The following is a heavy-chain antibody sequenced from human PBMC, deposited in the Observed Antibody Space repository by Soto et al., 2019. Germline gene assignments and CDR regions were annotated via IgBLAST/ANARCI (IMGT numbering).Heavy chain of an antibody. CDR2: ISSSSSYI. CDR1: GFTFSSYS. Sequence: EVQLVESGGGLVKPGGSLRLSCAASGFTFSSYSMNWVRQAPGKGLAWVSSISSSSSYIYYADSVKGRFTISRDNAKNSLYLQMNSLRAEDTAVYYCASSLFGVVIKTDDAFDIWGQGTMVTVSS. J-gene: IGHJ3*02. D-gene: IGHD3-3*02. CDR3: ASSLFGVVIKTDDAFDI. V-gene: IGHV3-21*01.